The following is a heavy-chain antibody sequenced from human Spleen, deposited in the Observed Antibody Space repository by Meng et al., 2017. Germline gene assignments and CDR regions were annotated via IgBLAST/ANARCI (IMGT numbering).Heavy chain of an antibody. CDR3: ARSTTAIDY. CDR1: GGSINTNSYY. CDR2: ILYSGST. J-gene: IGHJ4*02. D-gene: IGHD4-17*01. V-gene: IGHV4-39*07. Sequence: QVLPQEWVQGLVQPSEPLSLTCTVSGGSINTNSYYWGWIRQAPGKGLEWIGSILYSGSTYYNPSLKSRVIISIDTSKNQFSLKLSSVTAADTAVYYCARSTTAIDYWGQGTLVTVSS.